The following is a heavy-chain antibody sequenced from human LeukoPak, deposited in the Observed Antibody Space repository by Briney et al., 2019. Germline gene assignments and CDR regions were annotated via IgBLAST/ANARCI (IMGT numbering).Heavy chain of an antibody. J-gene: IGHJ2*01. D-gene: IGHD5-18*01. Sequence: SETLSLTCAVSGDSISSYYWSWIRQPPGKGLEWIGYMYYSGSTSYNPSLKSRVTMSVDTSKNQFSLKLSSVTAADTAVYYCATIRDTAHRYWYFDLWGRGTLVIVSS. V-gene: IGHV4-59*03. CDR3: ATIRDTAHRYWYFDL. CDR2: MYYSGST. CDR1: GDSISSYY.